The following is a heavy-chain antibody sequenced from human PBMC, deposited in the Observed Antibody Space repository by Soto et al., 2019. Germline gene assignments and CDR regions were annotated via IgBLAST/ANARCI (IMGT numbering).Heavy chain of an antibody. D-gene: IGHD3-22*01. V-gene: IGHV1-2*02. J-gene: IGHJ5*02. Sequence: GXSVKVSCKGSGSTFTCYYIHLVRQAPGQGPEWMGWINPNSGGTNFQQKFQVRVTMTRAMSTNTVYMELSSLSSDDTAVYYCARDGYRYYYDSSGYYLDVWGQGTLVTVSS. CDR3: ARDGYRYYYDSSGYYLDV. CDR2: INPNSGGT. CDR1: GSTFTCYY.